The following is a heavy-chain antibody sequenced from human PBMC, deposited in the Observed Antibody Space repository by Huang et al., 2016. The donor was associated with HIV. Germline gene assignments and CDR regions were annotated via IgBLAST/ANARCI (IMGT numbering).Heavy chain of an antibody. CDR2: SSPILGTA. CDR1: GGTFSSYA. J-gene: IGHJ4*02. CDR3: ARVESRRYYDSSGYYY. Sequence: QVQLVQSGAEVKKPGSSVKVSCKASGGTFSSYAISWVRQAPGQGLEWMGGSSPILGTANYAQKCQGRVTITADESTSTAYMELSSLRSEDTAVYYCARVESRRYYDSSGYYYWGQGTLVTVSS. V-gene: IGHV1-69*01. D-gene: IGHD3-22*01.